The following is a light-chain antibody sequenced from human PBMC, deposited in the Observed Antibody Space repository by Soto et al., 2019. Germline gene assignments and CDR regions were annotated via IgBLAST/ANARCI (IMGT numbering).Light chain of an antibody. Sequence: QSALTQPASLSVSPGQSSTISCTGTSSDVGGYNYVSWYQHHPGKAPKLLIYDVSNRPSGISNRFSGSKSDNTASLTISGLQPEDEADYYCSSYTTSNTRQIVFGTGTKAPS. CDR3: SSYTTSNTRQIV. CDR1: SSDVGGYNY. V-gene: IGLV2-14*03. J-gene: IGLJ1*01. CDR2: DVS.